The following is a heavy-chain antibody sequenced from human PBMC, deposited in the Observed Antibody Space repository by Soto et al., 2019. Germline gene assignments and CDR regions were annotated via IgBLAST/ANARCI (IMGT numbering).Heavy chain of an antibody. D-gene: IGHD3-3*01. Sequence: GASVKVSCKASGYTFTSYGISWVRQAPGQGLEWMGWISAYNGNTNYAQKLQGRVTMTTDTSTSTAYMELRSLRSDDTAVYYCARVKVEIDFWSGYLPFNYWGEGTLVTVSS. V-gene: IGHV1-18*01. J-gene: IGHJ4*02. CDR3: ARVKVEIDFWSGYLPFNY. CDR1: GYTFTSYG. CDR2: ISAYNGNT.